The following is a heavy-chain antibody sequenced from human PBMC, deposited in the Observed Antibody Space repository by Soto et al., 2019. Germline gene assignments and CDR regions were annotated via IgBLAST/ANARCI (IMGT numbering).Heavy chain of an antibody. CDR1: GGGNLRDYR. CDR3: ARDHPPGYWSTNGMDV. Sequence: SVKVSCKASGGGNLRDYRTTWVRRAPGQGLEWMGIINPSGGSTSYAQKFQGRVTMTRDTSTSTVYMELSSLRSEDTAVYYCARDHPPGYWSTNGMDVWGQGTTVTVSS. J-gene: IGHJ6*02. CDR2: INPSGGST. D-gene: IGHD2-2*01. V-gene: IGHV1-46*01.